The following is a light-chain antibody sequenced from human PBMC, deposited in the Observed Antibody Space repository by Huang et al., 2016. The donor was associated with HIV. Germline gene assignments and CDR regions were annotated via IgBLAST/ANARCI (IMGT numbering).Light chain of an antibody. Sequence: DIQMTQSPSSLSASVGDRVTITCRASQDISDYLAWFQQKPGKAPKSLIFATSTLHSGVPSRFSGSGSGTAFTLTINNLQPEDFATYYCQQYSDYPRTFGRGTKLDIK. CDR2: ATS. CDR1: QDISDY. J-gene: IGKJ2*01. V-gene: IGKV1-16*01. CDR3: QQYSDYPRT.